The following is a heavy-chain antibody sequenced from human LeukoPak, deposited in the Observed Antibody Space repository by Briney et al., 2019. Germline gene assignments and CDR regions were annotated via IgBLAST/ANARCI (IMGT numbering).Heavy chain of an antibody. CDR3: ARAVTGIDNAFDI. V-gene: IGHV3-7*01. Sequence: GGSLRLSCAASGFTFSSYAMSWVRQAPGKGLEWVANIKQDESDKYYVDSVKGRFTISRDNAKNSLYLQMNSLRAEDTAVYYCARAVTGIDNAFDIWGQGTMVTVSS. CDR2: IKQDESDK. D-gene: IGHD1-14*01. J-gene: IGHJ3*02. CDR1: GFTFSSYA.